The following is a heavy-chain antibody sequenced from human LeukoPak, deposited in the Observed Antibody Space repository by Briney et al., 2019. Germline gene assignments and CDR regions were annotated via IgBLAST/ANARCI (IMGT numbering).Heavy chain of an antibody. CDR2: ISGSGGST. CDR1: GFTFSSYA. J-gene: IGHJ4*02. Sequence: GGSLRLSCAASGFTFSSYAMSWVRQAPGKGLEWVSAISGSGGSTYYADSVKGRFTISRDNAKNSLYLQMNSLRAEDTAVYYCARDRVQRLKSYFDYWGQGTLVTVSS. CDR3: ARDRVQRLKSYFDY. D-gene: IGHD6-25*01. V-gene: IGHV3-23*01.